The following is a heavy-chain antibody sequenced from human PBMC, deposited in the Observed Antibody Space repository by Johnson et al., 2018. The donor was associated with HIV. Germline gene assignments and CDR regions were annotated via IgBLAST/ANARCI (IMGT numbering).Heavy chain of an antibody. V-gene: IGHV3-30-3*01. J-gene: IGHJ3*02. Sequence: QVQLVESGGGVVQPGTSLRLSCAASGFTFSYYAIFWVRQAPGKGLEWVAVISHDGSNKYYAASVKGRFTISRDNSKNTLYLQMNSLRPEDTAVYFCARGGLYIQFLAFDAFDIWGQGTMVTVSS. CDR1: GFTFSYYA. CDR3: ARGGLYIQFLAFDAFDI. D-gene: IGHD4-11*01. CDR2: ISHDGSNK.